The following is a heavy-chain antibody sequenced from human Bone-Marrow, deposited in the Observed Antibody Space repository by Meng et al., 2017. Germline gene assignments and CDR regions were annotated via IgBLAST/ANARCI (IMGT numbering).Heavy chain of an antibody. D-gene: IGHD7-27*01. Sequence: HPVQSGAEVYKPVTSVKVFYQAPNYTFTIYGNSWVRQAPGQGLEWMGWVSTDNGNTVYAQEFQGRVTMTTDTSTTTAYMELTSLRSDDTAVYYCARVLVWKSGEHHWFDPWGQGTLVTVSS. CDR2: VSTDNGNT. CDR1: NYTFTIYG. J-gene: IGHJ5*02. CDR3: ARVLVWKSGEHHWFDP. V-gene: IGHV1-18*01.